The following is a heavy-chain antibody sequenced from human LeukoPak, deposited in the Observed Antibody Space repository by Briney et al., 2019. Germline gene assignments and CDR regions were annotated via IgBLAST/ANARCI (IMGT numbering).Heavy chain of an antibody. V-gene: IGHV4-30-2*01. J-gene: IGHJ5*02. D-gene: IGHD3-9*01. CDR3: ARGRNFDWLPRNWFDP. Sequence: SETLSLTCAVSGGSISSGGYSWSWNRQPPGKGLEWIGYIYHSGSTYYNPSLKSRVTISVDTSKNQFSLKLSSVTAADTAVYYCARGRNFDWLPRNWFDPWGQGTLVTVSS. CDR2: IYHSGST. CDR1: GGSISSGGYS.